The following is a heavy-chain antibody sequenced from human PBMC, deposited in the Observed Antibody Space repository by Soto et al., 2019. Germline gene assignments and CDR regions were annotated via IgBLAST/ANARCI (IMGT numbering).Heavy chain of an antibody. CDR3: AREAAGILNWFDP. CDR1: GGSISSGGYY. CDR2: IYYSGST. J-gene: IGHJ5*02. D-gene: IGHD6-25*01. Sequence: QVQLQESGPGLVKPSQTLSLTCTVSGGSISSGGYYWSWIRQHPGKGLEWIGYIYYSGSTYYNPSLMSRVTISVDTSKNQFSLKLSSVTAADTAVYYCAREAAGILNWFDPWGQGTLVTVSS. V-gene: IGHV4-31*03.